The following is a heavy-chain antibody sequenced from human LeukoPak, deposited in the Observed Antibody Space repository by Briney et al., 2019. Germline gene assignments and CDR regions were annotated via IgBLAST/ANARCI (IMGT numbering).Heavy chain of an antibody. CDR1: GFTFDDYA. Sequence: GRSLRLSCAASGFTFDDYAMHWVRQAPGKGLEWVSGINWNSGSIDYADSVKGRFTMSRDNAKNSLFLQMDSLRAEDTGVYFCAREFGNADTYGNVPLGHWGQGTLVTVSS. D-gene: IGHD5-18*01. J-gene: IGHJ4*02. CDR2: INWNSGSI. V-gene: IGHV3-9*01. CDR3: AREFGNADTYGNVPLGH.